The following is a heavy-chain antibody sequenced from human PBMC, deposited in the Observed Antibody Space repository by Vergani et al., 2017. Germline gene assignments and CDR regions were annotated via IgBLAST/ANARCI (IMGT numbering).Heavy chain of an antibody. D-gene: IGHD3-22*01. CDR2: ISSSGSTI. CDR1: GFTFSDYY. V-gene: IGHV3-11*01. Sequence: QVQLVESGGGLVKPGGSLRLSCAASGFTFSDYYMSWIRQAPGKGLEWVSYISSSGSTIYYADSVKGRFTISRDDAKNSLYLQMNSLRAEDTAVYYCASSRHQWLYDAFDIWGQGTMVTVSS. J-gene: IGHJ3*02. CDR3: ASSRHQWLYDAFDI.